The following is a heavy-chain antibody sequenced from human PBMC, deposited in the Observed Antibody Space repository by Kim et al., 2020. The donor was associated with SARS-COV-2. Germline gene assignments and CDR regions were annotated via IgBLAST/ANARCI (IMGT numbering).Heavy chain of an antibody. CDR2: INGSGGGT. J-gene: IGHJ4*01. CDR3: ARRDSSAWPHLDH. V-gene: IGHV3-23*01. Sequence: GGSLRLSCEVSGFTFISYAMNWVRQPPGRGLEWVSGINGSGGGTYYADPVKGRFTISKDISKNMLYMDMDDLRVEDTAMYYCARRDSSAWPHLDHWGHGALFTVSS. CDR1: GFTFISYA. D-gene: IGHD4-4*01.